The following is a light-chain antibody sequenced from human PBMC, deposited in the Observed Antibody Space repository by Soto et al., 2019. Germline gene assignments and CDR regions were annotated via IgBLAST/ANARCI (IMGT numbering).Light chain of an antibody. CDR1: QSVLYSSNNKNY. CDR3: QQYYSTLIT. J-gene: IGKJ5*01. CDR2: WAS. V-gene: IGKV4-1*01. Sequence: DIVMTQSPDSLALPLCDRSTINCKSSQSVLYSSNNKNYLAWYKQKPGQPPKLLISWASTRESGVPDRFSGSGSGTNFTLTISSLQAEDVAVYYCQQYYSTLITFGQGTRLEIK.